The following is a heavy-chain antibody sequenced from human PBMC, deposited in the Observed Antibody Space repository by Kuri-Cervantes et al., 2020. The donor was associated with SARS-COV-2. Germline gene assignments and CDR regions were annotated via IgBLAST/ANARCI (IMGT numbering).Heavy chain of an antibody. CDR1: GFTFSSYA. D-gene: IGHD5-18*01. V-gene: IGHV3-30*04. CDR2: TSFDGAKT. J-gene: IGHJ4*02. Sequence: GESLKISCAASGFTFSSYAMHWVRQAPGKELEWVALTSFDGAKTYYAASLKGRVTISRDNSKSTLFLQMHSLRPEDTAVYYCARSSDTAMERELDYWGQGTLVTVSS. CDR3: ARSSDTAMERELDY.